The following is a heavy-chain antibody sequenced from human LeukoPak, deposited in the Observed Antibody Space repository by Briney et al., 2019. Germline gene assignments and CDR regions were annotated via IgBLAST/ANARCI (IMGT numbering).Heavy chain of an antibody. CDR3: ARNRHTIFGVVISWFDP. J-gene: IGHJ5*02. CDR1: GGTFSSYA. CDR2: IIPIFGTA. Sequence: ASVKVSCKASGGTFSSYAISWVRQAPGQGLEWMGGIIPIFGTANYAQKFQGRVTITTDESTSTAYMELSSLRSEDTAVYYCARNRHTIFGVVISWFDPWGQGTLVTVSS. V-gene: IGHV1-69*05. D-gene: IGHD3-3*01.